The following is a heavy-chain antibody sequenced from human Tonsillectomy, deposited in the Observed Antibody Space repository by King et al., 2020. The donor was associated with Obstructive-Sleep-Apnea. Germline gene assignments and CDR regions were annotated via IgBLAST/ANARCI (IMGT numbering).Heavy chain of an antibody. CDR1: GYTFTSYY. J-gene: IGHJ4*02. Sequence: VQLVESGAEVKKPGASVKVSCKASGYTFTSYYMHWVRQAPGQGLEWMGIIKPSGGSTSYAQKFRGRVTMTRDTSTSTVYMELSSLRSEDTAVYYCARGLYYYDSSGYYYGEEEDYWGQGTLVTVSS. D-gene: IGHD3-22*01. CDR3: ARGLYYYDSSGYYYGEEEDY. CDR2: IKPSGGST. V-gene: IGHV1-46*01.